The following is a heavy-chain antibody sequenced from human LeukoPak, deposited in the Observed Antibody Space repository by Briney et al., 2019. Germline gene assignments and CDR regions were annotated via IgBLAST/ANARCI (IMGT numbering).Heavy chain of an antibody. CDR1: GFTFSSYA. V-gene: IGHV3-30-3*01. J-gene: IGHJ4*01. CDR2: ISYDGSSK. Sequence: GGSLRLSCAASGFTFSSYAMHWVRQAPGKGLEWVAVISYDGSSKYYADSVKGRFTISRDNSKNTLYLQMNSLRAEDTAVYYCAREEGLLWFGELRPYYFDYWGQGTLVTVSS. D-gene: IGHD3-10*01. CDR3: AREEGLLWFGELRPYYFDY.